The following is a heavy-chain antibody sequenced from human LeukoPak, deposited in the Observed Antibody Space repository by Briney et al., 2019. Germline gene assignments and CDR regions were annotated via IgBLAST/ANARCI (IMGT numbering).Heavy chain of an antibody. Sequence: GESLKISCKGSGYSFTSYWIGWVRQMPGKGLEWMGIISFGDSDSRYSPSFQGQVTISADKSISTAYLQWSSLKASDTAMYYCARLEMATIRVGDYWGQGTLVTVSS. CDR2: ISFGDSDS. V-gene: IGHV5-51*01. CDR1: GYSFTSYW. CDR3: ARLEMATIRVGDY. D-gene: IGHD5-24*01. J-gene: IGHJ4*02.